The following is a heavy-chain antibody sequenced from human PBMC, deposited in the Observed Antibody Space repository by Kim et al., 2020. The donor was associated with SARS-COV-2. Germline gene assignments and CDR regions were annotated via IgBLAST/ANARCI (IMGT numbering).Heavy chain of an antibody. D-gene: IGHD6-13*01. CDR3: AAAGGGSSWYIPNNCYYYGMDV. CDR1: GGSISSSSYY. CDR2: IYYSGST. V-gene: IGHV4-39*01. Sequence: SETLSLTCTVSGGSISSSSYYWGWIRQPPGKGLEWIGSIYYSGSTYYNPSLKSRVTISVDTSKNQFSLKLSSVTAADTAVYYCAAAGGGSSWYIPNNCYYYGMDVWGQGTTVTVSS. J-gene: IGHJ6*02.